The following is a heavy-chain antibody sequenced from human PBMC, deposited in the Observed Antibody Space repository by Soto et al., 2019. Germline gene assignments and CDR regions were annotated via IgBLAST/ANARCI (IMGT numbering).Heavy chain of an antibody. CDR1: GYTFTSYG. Sequence: GASVKVSCKASGYTFTSYGISWVRQAPGQGLEWMGWMNPNNGNTGYAQKFQGRVTMTRNTSISTAYMELSSLRSEDTAVYYCARRSIVVVPAAMSAFDIWGRGTMVTVSS. V-gene: IGHV1-8*02. CDR3: ARRSIVVVPAAMSAFDI. CDR2: MNPNNGNT. J-gene: IGHJ3*02. D-gene: IGHD2-2*01.